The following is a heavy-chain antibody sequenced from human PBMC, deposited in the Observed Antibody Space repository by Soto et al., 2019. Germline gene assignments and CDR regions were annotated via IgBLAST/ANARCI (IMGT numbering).Heavy chain of an antibody. CDR1: GYTFTGYY. J-gene: IGHJ6*02. CDR3: ARDRNGGYCSSTSCLSYYYYGMDV. CDR2: INPNSGGT. V-gene: IGHV1-2*02. D-gene: IGHD2-2*01. Sequence: ASVKVSCKASGYTFTGYYMHWVRQAPGQGLEWMGWINPNSGGTNYAQKFQGRVTMTRDTSISTAYMELSRLRSDDTAVYYCARDRNGGYCSSTSCLSYYYYGMDVWGQGTTVTVSS.